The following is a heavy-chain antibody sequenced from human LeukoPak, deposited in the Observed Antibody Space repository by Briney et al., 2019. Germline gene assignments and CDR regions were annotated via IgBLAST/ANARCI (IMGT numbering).Heavy chain of an antibody. CDR3: ARVLPRTGYSYGEADY. V-gene: IGHV4-31*03. Sequence: PSETLSLTCTVSGGSISSGGYYWSWIRQHPGKGLEWIGYIYYSGSTYYNPSLKSRVTISVDTSKNQFSLKLSSVTAADTAVYYCARVLPRTGYSYGEADYWGQGTLVTVSS. CDR2: IYYSGST. CDR1: GGSISSGGYY. J-gene: IGHJ4*02. D-gene: IGHD5-18*01.